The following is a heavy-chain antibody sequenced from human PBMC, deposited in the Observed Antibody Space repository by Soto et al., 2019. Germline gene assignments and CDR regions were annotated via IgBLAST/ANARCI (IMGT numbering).Heavy chain of an antibody. CDR3: EKFFVETASNSAWPWSFHY. D-gene: IGHD2-8*02. Sequence: EVQLLESGGGLVQPGRSLRLSCAASGFTFSNYAMSWVRQAPGQGLDWVSAISGSGGTTYYADSVKGRFTISRDNSKNTLFLQMNSLRAEDAAVYYFEKFFVETASNSAWPWSFHYWRQGTLVTASS. CDR2: ISGSGGTT. CDR1: GFTFSNYA. J-gene: IGHJ4*02. V-gene: IGHV3-23*01.